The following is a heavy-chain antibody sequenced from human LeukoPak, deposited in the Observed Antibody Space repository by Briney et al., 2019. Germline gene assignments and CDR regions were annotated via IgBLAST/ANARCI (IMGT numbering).Heavy chain of an antibody. J-gene: IGHJ3*02. CDR1: GFTFSDYY. V-gene: IGHV3-11*05. CDR3: ARDVAYDSSGYAFDI. D-gene: IGHD3-22*01. CDR2: ISSSSSYT. Sequence: PGGSLRPSCAASGFTFSDYYMSSIRPGPGEGLEWVSYISSSSSYTNYADSVKGRFTISRDNAKNTLYLQMNSLRAEDTAVYYCARDVAYDSSGYAFDIWGQGTMVTVSS.